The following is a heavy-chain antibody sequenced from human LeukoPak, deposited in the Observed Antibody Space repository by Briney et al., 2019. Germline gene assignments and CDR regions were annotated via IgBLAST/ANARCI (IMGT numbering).Heavy chain of an antibody. D-gene: IGHD4-17*01. Sequence: SGGSLRLSCAASGFTFNNYAMNWVRQAPGKGLEWVSSISGGGETTYYADSAKGRFTISRDNSQNTLCLQMNSLRAEDTAVYYCARDYADYVGYFFFDYWGQGTLVTVSS. V-gene: IGHV3-23*01. CDR1: GFTFNNYA. CDR3: ARDYADYVGYFFFDY. CDR2: ISGGGETT. J-gene: IGHJ4*02.